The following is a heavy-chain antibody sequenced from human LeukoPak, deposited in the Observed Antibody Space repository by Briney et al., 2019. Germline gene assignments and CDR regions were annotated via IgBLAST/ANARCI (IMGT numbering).Heavy chain of an antibody. CDR3: TTGRRYQLYDY. V-gene: IGHV1-24*01. J-gene: IGHJ4*02. CDR1: GNTLTELS. CDR2: FAPEDGEA. Sequence: ASVKVSCKVFGNTLTELSMHWVRQAPGEGLESMGGFAPEDGEAIYVQQFQGRLTMTEDTSTDTAYMELSSLTSEDTAVYYCTTGRRYQLYDYWGQGTLVTVSS. D-gene: IGHD1-1*01.